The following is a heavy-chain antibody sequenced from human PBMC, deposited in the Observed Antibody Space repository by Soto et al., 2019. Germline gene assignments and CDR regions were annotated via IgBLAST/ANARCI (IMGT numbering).Heavy chain of an antibody. J-gene: IGHJ4*02. D-gene: IGHD3-10*01. CDR3: AKKVNSGPGSQYFDY. CDR1: GFTFSSYS. Sequence: GGSLRLSCAASGFTFSSYSMSWVRQAPGKGLEWVSGFRTSGDGGTTYYADSVKGRFTISRDNSKNMLFLQMNSLRAEDTAIYYCAKKVNSGPGSQYFDYWGQGTLVTGS. V-gene: IGHV3-23*01. CDR2: FRTSGDGGTT.